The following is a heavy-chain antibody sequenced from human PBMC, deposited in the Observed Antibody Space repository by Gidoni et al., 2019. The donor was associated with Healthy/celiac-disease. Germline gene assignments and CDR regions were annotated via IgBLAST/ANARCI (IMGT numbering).Heavy chain of an antibody. D-gene: IGHD1-26*01. CDR2: ISSSSSTI. J-gene: IGHJ4*02. CDR1: GFTFSSYS. V-gene: IGHV3-48*02. CDR3: ARDQARMSGSSRHLDY. Sequence: EVQLVESGGGLVQPGGSLRLSCAASGFTFSSYSMNWVRQAPGKGLEWVSYISSSSSTIYYADSVKGRFTISRDNAKNSLYLQMNSLRDEDTAVYYCARDQARMSGSSRHLDYWGQGTLVTVSS.